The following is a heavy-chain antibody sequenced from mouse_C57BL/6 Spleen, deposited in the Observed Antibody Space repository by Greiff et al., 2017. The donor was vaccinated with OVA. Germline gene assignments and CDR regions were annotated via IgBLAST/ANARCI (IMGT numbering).Heavy chain of an antibody. CDR3: ARNYQGYFDY. V-gene: IGHV4-1*01. Sequence: EVKLVESGGGLVQPGGSLKLSCAASGIDFSRYWMSWVRRAPGQGLEWIGEINPDSSTTNYAPSLKDKFIISRDNAKNTLYLQMSKVGSEDTALYDCARNYQGYFDYWGQGTTLTVSS. J-gene: IGHJ2*01. CDR2: INPDSSTT. D-gene: IGHD1-1*02. CDR1: GIDFSRYW.